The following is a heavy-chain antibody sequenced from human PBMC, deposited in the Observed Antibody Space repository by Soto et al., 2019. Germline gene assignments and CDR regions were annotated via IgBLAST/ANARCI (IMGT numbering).Heavy chain of an antibody. V-gene: IGHV3-30*03. D-gene: IGHD6-13*01. Sequence: VGSLRLSCAASGFTFSSYGMHWVRQAPGKGLEWVAVISYDGSNKYYADSVKGRFTISRDNSKNTLYLQMNSLRAEDTAVYYCASGIAAAKGFDPWGQGTLVTVSS. CDR1: GFTFSSYG. J-gene: IGHJ5*02. CDR3: ASGIAAAKGFDP. CDR2: ISYDGSNK.